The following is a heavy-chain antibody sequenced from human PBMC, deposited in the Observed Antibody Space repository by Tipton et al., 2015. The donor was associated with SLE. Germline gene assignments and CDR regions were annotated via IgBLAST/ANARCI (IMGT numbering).Heavy chain of an antibody. D-gene: IGHD3-22*01. CDR1: GGSISSSSYY. Sequence: TLSLTCTVSGGSISSSSYYWGWIRQPPGKGLEWIGSIYYSGSTNYNPSLKSRVTISVDTSKNQFSLKLSSVTAADTAVYYCARGTYYYDSSGYEGAFDIWGQGTMVTVSS. CDR3: ARGTYYYDSSGYEGAFDI. CDR2: IYYSGST. J-gene: IGHJ3*02. V-gene: IGHV4-39*07.